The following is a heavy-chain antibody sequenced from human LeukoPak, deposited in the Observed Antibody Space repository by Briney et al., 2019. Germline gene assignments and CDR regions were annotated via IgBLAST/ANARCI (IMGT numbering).Heavy chain of an antibody. CDR1: GFTLSSYA. J-gene: IGHJ4*02. V-gene: IGHV3-23*01. Sequence: PGGSLRLSSAPSGFTLSSYAMSWVRQAPGKGLEWVSAISGSGGSTYYADSVKGRFTISRDKSKNTLYLQMNSLRAEDTAVYYCAKFLPTHIVVANYYFDYWGQGTLVTVSS. CDR3: AKFLPTHIVVANYYFDY. D-gene: IGHD2-21*01. CDR2: ISGSGGST.